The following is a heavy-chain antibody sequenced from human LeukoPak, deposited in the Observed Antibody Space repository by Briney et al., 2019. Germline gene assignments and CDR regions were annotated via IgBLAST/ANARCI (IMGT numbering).Heavy chain of an antibody. V-gene: IGHV4-4*07. CDR2: IYTSGST. J-gene: IGHJ4*02. D-gene: IGHD6-19*01. CDR3: ARLYSSGWYAYYFDF. CDR1: GGSISSYY. Sequence: SETLSLTCTVSGGSISSYYWSWIRQPAGKGLEWIGRIYTSGSTNYNPSLKSRVTMSVDTSKNQFSLKLRSVTAADTAVYYCARLYSSGWYAYYFDFWGQGTLVTVSS.